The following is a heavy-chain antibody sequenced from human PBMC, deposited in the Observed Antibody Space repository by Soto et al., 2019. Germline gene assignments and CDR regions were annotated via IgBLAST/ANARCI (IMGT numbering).Heavy chain of an antibody. J-gene: IGHJ6*02. Sequence: PGGSLRLSCAASGFTFSSYAMSWVRQAPGKGLEWVSAISGSGGSTYYADSVKGRFTISRDNSKNTLYLQMNSLRAEDTAVYYCAKSPPYYDSSGYYYTAYYYYGMDVWGQGTTVTVSS. CDR2: ISGSGGST. D-gene: IGHD3-22*01. V-gene: IGHV3-23*01. CDR1: GFTFSSYA. CDR3: AKSPPYYDSSGYYYTAYYYYGMDV.